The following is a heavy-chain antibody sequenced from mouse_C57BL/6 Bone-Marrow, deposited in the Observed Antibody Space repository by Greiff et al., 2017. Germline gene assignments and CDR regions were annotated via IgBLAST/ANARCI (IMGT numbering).Heavy chain of an antibody. CDR3: TGFITTVVAREYFDV. J-gene: IGHJ1*03. V-gene: IGHV6-3*01. CDR2: IRLKSDNYAT. CDR1: GFTFSNYW. Sequence: EVQLVESGGGLVQPGGSMKLSCVASGFTFSNYWMNWVRQSPEKGLEWVAQIRLKSDNYATHYAVSVKGRFTISRDDSKSSVYLQMNNLRAEDTGIYYCTGFITTVVAREYFDVWGTGTTVTVSS. D-gene: IGHD1-1*01.